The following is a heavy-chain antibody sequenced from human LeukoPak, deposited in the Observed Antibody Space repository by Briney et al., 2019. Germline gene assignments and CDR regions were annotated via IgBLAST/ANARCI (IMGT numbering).Heavy chain of an antibody. CDR1: GFTFSSYS. J-gene: IGHJ4*02. D-gene: IGHD6-19*01. CDR3: ANFLTRYSSGIDY. CDR2: IKQDGSEK. Sequence: GGSLRLSCAASGFTFSSYSMSWVRQAPGKGLEWVANIKQDGSEKYYVDSVKGRFTISRDNAKNSLYLQMNSLRAEDTAVYYCANFLTRYSSGIDYWGQGTLVTVSS. V-gene: IGHV3-7*01.